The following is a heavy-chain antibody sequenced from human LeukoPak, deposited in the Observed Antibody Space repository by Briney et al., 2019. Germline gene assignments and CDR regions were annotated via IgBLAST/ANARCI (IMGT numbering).Heavy chain of an antibody. CDR1: GFTFSSYA. Sequence: GGSLRLSCAASGFTFSSYAMHWVRQAPGKGLEWVAVISYDGSNKYYADSVKGRFTISRDNSKNTLYLQMNSLRAEDTAVYYCARDYGSGRIYGMDVWGQGTTVTVSS. D-gene: IGHD3-10*01. CDR2: ISYDGSNK. J-gene: IGHJ6*02. CDR3: ARDYGSGRIYGMDV. V-gene: IGHV3-30-3*01.